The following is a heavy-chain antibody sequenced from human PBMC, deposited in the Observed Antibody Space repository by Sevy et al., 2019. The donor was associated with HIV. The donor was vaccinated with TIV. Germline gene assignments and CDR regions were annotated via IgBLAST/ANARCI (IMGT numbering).Heavy chain of an antibody. CDR1: GFNFSSYS. CDR2: ISGSSDFL. Sequence: GSLRLSCAASGFNFSSYSMNWVRQAPGKGLEWVSYISGSSDFLYYADSVKGRFTISRDNAKNSLYLRINSLRVEDXXXXXXXXXXXXXXXXXXXAGGDFWGQGTLVTVSS. V-gene: IGHV3-21*01. CDR3: XXXXXXXXXXXXXAGGDF. D-gene: IGHD3-16*01. J-gene: IGHJ4*02.